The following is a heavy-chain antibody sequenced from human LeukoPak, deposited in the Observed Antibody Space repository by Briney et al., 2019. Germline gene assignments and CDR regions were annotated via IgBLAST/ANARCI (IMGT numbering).Heavy chain of an antibody. J-gene: IGHJ3*02. CDR1: GYNFIAYY. V-gene: IGHV1-2*02. CDR2: INPNSGVT. D-gene: IGHD6-13*01. Sequence: ASVGVSCKASGYNFIAYYLHWVRQAPGQGLEWMGWINPNSGVTDYAQKFQGRVTMTKKTSINTAYMELSRLTSDDTAVYYCARDMAAAGTDAFDIWGQGTVVTVSS. CDR3: ARDMAAAGTDAFDI.